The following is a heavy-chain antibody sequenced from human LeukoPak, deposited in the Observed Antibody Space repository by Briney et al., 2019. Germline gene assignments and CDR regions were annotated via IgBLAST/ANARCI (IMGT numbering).Heavy chain of an antibody. CDR1: GLTISNYG. D-gene: IGHD3-22*01. CDR3: AKVPNYYDSSGYPYYFDY. J-gene: IGHJ4*02. V-gene: IGHV3-30*18. CDR2: ISFDGNDK. Sequence: VGTLRLSCGASGLTISNYGMRVVRETPGKGQEWVAVISFDGNDKFYGDSVKGRFTISRDNSKDTLDLQMNSLRAEDTAVYYCAKVPNYYDSSGYPYYFDYWGQGSLVTVSS.